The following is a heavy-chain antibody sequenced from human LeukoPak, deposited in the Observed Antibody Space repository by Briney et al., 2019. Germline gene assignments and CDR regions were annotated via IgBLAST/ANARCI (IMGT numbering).Heavy chain of an antibody. CDR2: IYYSGSA. CDR3: ARQPTYYYYYMDV. V-gene: IGHV4-39*01. CDR1: GDSISSSTYY. Sequence: KSSETLSLTCTVSGDSISSSTYYWGWIRQPPGKGLEWIGSIYYSGSAYYNPPLKSRVTISVDTSKNQFSLKLNSVTAADTAVYYCARQPTYYYYYMDVWGKGTTVTVSS. J-gene: IGHJ6*03.